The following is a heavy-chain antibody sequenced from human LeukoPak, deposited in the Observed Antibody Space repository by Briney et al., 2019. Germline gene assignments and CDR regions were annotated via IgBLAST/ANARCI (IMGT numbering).Heavy chain of an antibody. D-gene: IGHD2-15*01. CDR3: ARGTAAGWTATGVDP. J-gene: IGHJ5*02. Sequence: SLTLSLTCAICGESVSSNSAAWHWIRQSPSRGLEWLGRTYYRSKWHNDYAVSVKSRITINPDTSKNQFSLQLNSVTPEDTAVYYCARGTAAGWTATGVDPWGQGTLVTVSS. V-gene: IGHV6-1*01. CDR1: GESVSSNSAA. CDR2: TYYRSKWHN.